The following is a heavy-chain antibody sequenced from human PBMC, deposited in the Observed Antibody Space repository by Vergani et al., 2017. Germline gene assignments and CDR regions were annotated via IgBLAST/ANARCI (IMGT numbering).Heavy chain of an antibody. Sequence: QVQLVQSGSELKKPGASVRVSCKASGYTFTSYAMNWVRQAPGQGLEWMGWINTNTGNPTYAQGFTGRFVFSLDTSFSTAYLQINSLKAEHTAVYYCAREPDGYGESVKPYYYYGMDVWGQGTTVTVSS. J-gene: IGHJ6*02. CDR3: AREPDGYGESVKPYYYYGMDV. D-gene: IGHD4-17*01. CDR1: GYTFTSYA. CDR2: INTNTGNP. V-gene: IGHV7-4-1*02.